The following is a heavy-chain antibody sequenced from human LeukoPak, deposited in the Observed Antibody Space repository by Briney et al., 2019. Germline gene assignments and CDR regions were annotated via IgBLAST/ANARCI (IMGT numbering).Heavy chain of an antibody. CDR3: ARVQFRGHYYATGDGMDV. CDR2: INHSGST. D-gene: IGHD3-10*01. Sequence: PSETLSLTCAVYGGSFSGYYWSWIRQPPGKGLEWIGEINHSGSTNYNPSLKSRVTISVDTSKNQFSLKLSSVTAADTAVYYCARVQFRGHYYATGDGMDVWGKGTTVTVSS. J-gene: IGHJ6*04. CDR1: GGSFSGYY. V-gene: IGHV4-34*01.